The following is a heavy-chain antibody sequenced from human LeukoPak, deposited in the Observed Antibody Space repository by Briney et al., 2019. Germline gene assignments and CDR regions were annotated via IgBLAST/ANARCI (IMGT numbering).Heavy chain of an antibody. CDR2: ISNSGDIR. CDR1: GFSFSDYE. V-gene: IGHV3-48*03. CDR3: AGGPRYSGSYGD. J-gene: IGHJ4*02. Sequence: PGGSLRLSCVVSGFSFSDYEMAWVRQAPGMGLEWISYISNSGDIRRYADAVKGRFAISRDNAKNSVSLQMNSLRADETGLYFCAGGPRYSGSYGDWGQGTLVTVSS. D-gene: IGHD1-26*01.